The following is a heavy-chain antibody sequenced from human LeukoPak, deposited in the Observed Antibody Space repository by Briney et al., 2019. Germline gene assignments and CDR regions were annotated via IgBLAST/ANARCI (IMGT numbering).Heavy chain of an antibody. V-gene: IGHV3-30-3*01. CDR2: ISYDGSNK. CDR1: GFTVSSNY. CDR3: ARVNSNNFDF. J-gene: IGHJ4*02. Sequence: GGSLRLSCAASGFTVSSNYMSWVRQAPGKGLEWVAVISYDGSNKYYADSVKGRFTISRDNSKNTLYLQMNSLRAEDAAVYHCARVNSNNFDFWGQGTLVTVSS. D-gene: IGHD4-11*01.